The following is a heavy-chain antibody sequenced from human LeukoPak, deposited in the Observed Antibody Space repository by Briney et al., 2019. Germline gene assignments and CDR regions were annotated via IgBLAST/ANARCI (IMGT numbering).Heavy chain of an antibody. D-gene: IGHD5-18*01. J-gene: IGHJ4*02. Sequence: PSETLSLTCTVSGASISSYYWSWIRQPPGKGLEWIGYIYHSGSTNYNPSLKSRVTISVDKSKNQFSLKLSSVTAADTAVYYCARRIRGYSYGYKGESGYWGQGTLVTVSS. V-gene: IGHV4-59*12. CDR3: ARRIRGYSYGYKGESGY. CDR2: IYHSGST. CDR1: GASISSYY.